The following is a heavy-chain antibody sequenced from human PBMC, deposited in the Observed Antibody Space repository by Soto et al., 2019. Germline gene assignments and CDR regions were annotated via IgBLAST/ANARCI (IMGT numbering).Heavy chain of an antibody. V-gene: IGHV3-66*01. CDR2: IYSGSTT. CDR1: GLSVGNNY. CDR3: ASGYWVQGYGAGTYFDY. Sequence: EVQLVESGGGVVQPGGSLRLSCAASGLSVGNNYMSWVRQAPGKGLEWVSVIYSGSTTHYADSVKGRFSISRDSSRNTVYLQMNSLRVEDTAVYHCASGYWVQGYGAGTYFDYWGQGTLVNVSS. D-gene: IGHD3-22*01. J-gene: IGHJ4*02.